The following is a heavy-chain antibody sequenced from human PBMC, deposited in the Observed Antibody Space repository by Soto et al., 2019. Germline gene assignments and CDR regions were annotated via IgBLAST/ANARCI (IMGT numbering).Heavy chain of an antibody. J-gene: IGHJ4*02. V-gene: IGHV1-69*01. D-gene: IGHD5-18*01. Sequence: QVQLVQSGAEVRRPGSSVMVSCKSSGGIFRSNAINWVRQDPGQGLEWMGAIIPQFPTPYFAQKFQGRVTITADESTSTAYMALNSLRSDDTAVYFCARDAADTPMVYWGQGTLLTVSS. CDR1: GGIFRSNA. CDR3: ARDAADTPMVY. CDR2: IIPQFPTP.